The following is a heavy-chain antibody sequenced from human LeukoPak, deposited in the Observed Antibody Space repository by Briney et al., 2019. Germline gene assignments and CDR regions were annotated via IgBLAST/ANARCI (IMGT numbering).Heavy chain of an antibody. CDR1: GFTFSSYD. CDR2: IYGSGGST. D-gene: IGHD3-22*01. CDR3: AKDSYYYDSSGPQPFDY. J-gene: IGHJ4*02. V-gene: IGHV3-23*01. Sequence: GGSLRLSCAASGFTFSSYDMSWVRQAPGKGLEWVSSIYGSGGSTYYADSVKGRFTISRDNSKNTLYLQMNSLRAEDTAVYYCAKDSYYYDSSGPQPFDYWGQGTLVTVSS.